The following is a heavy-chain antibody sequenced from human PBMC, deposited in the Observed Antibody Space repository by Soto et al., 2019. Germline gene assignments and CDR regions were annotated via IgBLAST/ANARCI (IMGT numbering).Heavy chain of an antibody. Sequence: QLQLQESGPGLVKPSETLSLTCTVSGGSISSSSYYWGWIRQPPGKGLEWIGSIYYSGSTYYNPSLTSRVTISVDTSKNQFSLKLSSVTAADTAVYYCARQRGYSSSWTPVLGWFDPWGQGTLVTVSS. CDR2: IYYSGST. V-gene: IGHV4-39*01. J-gene: IGHJ5*02. CDR1: GGSISSSSYY. CDR3: ARQRGYSSSWTPVLGWFDP. D-gene: IGHD6-13*01.